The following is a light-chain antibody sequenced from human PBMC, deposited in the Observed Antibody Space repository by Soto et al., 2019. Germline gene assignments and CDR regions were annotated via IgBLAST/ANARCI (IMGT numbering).Light chain of an antibody. V-gene: IGKV3-15*01. CDR3: PQYNNWPWT. CDR2: GAS. CDR1: QSISDP. Sequence: EVGVTQSPATLSLTPEGRATLPCRASQSISDPFAWYPQNPRQAPRLLIHGASTRATGFPARFSGSGSGTDFTLTISSLQSEDFAVYYCPQYNNWPWTFGQGNKVDNK. J-gene: IGKJ1*01.